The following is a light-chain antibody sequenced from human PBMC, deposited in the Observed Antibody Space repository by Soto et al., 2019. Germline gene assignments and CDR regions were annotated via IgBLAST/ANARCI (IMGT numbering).Light chain of an antibody. CDR1: SSNIGAGYD. V-gene: IGLV1-40*01. CDR3: QSYDSSLSAPL. J-gene: IGLJ1*01. Sequence: QTVVTQPPSVSGAPGQRVTISCTGSSSNIGAGYDVHWYQQLPGTAPKLLIYGNSNRPSGVPDRFSGSKSGTSASLAITGLQAEDEADYYCQSYDSSLSAPLFGTGTKVTVL. CDR2: GNS.